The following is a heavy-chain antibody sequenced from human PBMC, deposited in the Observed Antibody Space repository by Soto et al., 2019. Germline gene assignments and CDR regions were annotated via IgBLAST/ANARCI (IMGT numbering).Heavy chain of an antibody. Sequence: SVKVSCKASGGTFSSYAISWVRQAPGQGLEWMGGIIPIFGTANYAQKFQGRVTITADESTSTAYMELSSLRSEDTAVYYCARDSLRGPCYYYGMDVWGQGTTVTVSS. CDR2: IIPIFGTA. CDR3: ARDSLRGPCYYYGMDV. CDR1: GGTFSSYA. V-gene: IGHV1-69*13. J-gene: IGHJ6*02. D-gene: IGHD4-17*01.